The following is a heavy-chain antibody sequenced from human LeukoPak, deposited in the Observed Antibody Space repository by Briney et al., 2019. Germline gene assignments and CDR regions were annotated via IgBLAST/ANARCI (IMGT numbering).Heavy chain of an antibody. D-gene: IGHD5-18*01. CDR3: ARTTEGGYTYDYFYYYYMDV. Sequence: SETLSLTCAVYGGSFSGYYWSWIRQPPGKGLEWIGYIYYSGSTNYNPSLKSRVTISVDSSKNQFSLKLSSVTAADTAVYYCARTTEGGYTYDYFYYYYMDVWGRGTTVTISS. J-gene: IGHJ6*03. CDR2: IYYSGST. V-gene: IGHV4-59*01. CDR1: GGSFSGYY.